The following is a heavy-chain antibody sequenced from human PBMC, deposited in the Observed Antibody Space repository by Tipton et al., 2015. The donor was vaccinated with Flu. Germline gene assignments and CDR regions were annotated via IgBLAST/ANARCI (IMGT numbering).Heavy chain of an antibody. D-gene: IGHD7-27*01. CDR2: IYYSGST. J-gene: IGHJ4*02. CDR1: GGPISSTTYN. V-gene: IGHV4-39*07. CDR3: ARPSGFLRLGIVD. Sequence: TLSLTCTVSGGPISSTTYNWGWIRQPPGKGLEWIGSIYYSGSTYYNPSLKSRVTISIDTSKNQFSLKLSSVTAADTAVYYCARPSGFLRLGIVDWGQGTLVTVSS.